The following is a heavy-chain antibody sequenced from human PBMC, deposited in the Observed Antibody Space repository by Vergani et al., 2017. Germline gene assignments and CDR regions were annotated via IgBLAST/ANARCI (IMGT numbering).Heavy chain of an antibody. CDR1: GFTFSSSW. CDR3: ARDSPVRGYYYYYGMDV. CDR2: IKQDGSEK. V-gene: IGHV3-7*01. J-gene: IGHJ6*02. Sequence: EVQLVESGGGLVQPGGSLRLSCAASGFTFSSSWMSWVRQAPGKGLEWVANIKQDGSEKYYVDSVKGRFTISRDNAKNSLYLQMNSLRAEDTAVYYCARDSPVRGYYYYYGMDVWGQGTTVTVSS. D-gene: IGHD3-10*01.